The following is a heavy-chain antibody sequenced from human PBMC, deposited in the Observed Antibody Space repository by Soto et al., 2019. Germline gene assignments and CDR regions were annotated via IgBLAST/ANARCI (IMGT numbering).Heavy chain of an antibody. V-gene: IGHV3-23*01. J-gene: IGHJ4*02. Sequence: GGSLRLSCAASGFTFSSYAMSWVRQAPGKGLEWVSAISGSGGSTYYADSLKGRFTISRDNSKNTLYLQMNSLRAEDTAVYYCAKAPYGSGSYYNVYYYFDYWGQGTLVTVSS. CDR3: AKAPYGSGSYYNVYYYFDY. CDR1: GFTFSSYA. CDR2: ISGSGGST. D-gene: IGHD3-10*01.